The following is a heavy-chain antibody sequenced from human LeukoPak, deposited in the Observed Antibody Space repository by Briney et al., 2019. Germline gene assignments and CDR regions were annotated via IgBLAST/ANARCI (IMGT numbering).Heavy chain of an antibody. J-gene: IGHJ4*02. CDR1: GFTFSNSW. CDR3: AKSYGSNGYFQLPIDF. V-gene: IGHV3-23*01. D-gene: IGHD3-22*01. Sequence: PGGSLRLSCAASGFTFSNSWMTWVRQAPGKGLEWVSAISGSGSSTYYADSVKGRFTISRDNSQNTLFLQMNILRVEDTAVYFCAKSYGSNGYFQLPIDFWGQGTLVTVSS. CDR2: ISGSGSST.